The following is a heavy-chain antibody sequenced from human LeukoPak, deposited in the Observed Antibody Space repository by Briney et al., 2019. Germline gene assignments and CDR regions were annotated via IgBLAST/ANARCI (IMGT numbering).Heavy chain of an antibody. J-gene: IGHJ4*02. Sequence: SGTLLLTFYISGDSIPCALYSTWVRQPPGKGLEWIGEVNLQGSTNYNPSLMRRVAISVDTSANHVYLQLTSVTAADTAVYYCAREGGTYLRLDVWGQGTLVTVSS. CDR1: GDSIPCALY. D-gene: IGHD1-14*01. CDR2: VNLQGST. V-gene: IGHV4-4*02. CDR3: AREGGTYLRLDV.